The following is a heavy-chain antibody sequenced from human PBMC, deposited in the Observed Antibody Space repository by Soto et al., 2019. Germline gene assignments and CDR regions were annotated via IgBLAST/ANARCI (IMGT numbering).Heavy chain of an antibody. CDR1: GFTFSSYA. CDR3: AKDGSSWYFSGVGWFDP. CDR2: ISGSGGST. Sequence: EVQLLESGGGLVQPGGSLRLSCAASGFTFSSYAMSWVRQAPGKGLGWVSAISGSGGSTYYADSVKGRFTISRDNSKNTLYLQMNSLRAEDTAVYYCAKDGSSWYFSGVGWFDPWGQGTLVTVSS. V-gene: IGHV3-23*01. D-gene: IGHD6-13*01. J-gene: IGHJ5*02.